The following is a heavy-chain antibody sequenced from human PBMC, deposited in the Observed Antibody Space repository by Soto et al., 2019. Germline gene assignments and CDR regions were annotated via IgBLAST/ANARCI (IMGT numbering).Heavy chain of an antibody. V-gene: IGHV1-2*02. J-gene: IGHJ3*02. CDR1: GYTLTGYY. Sequence: QVQLVQSGAEVKKPGASVKVSCTASGYTLTGYYMHWVRQAPGQGLEWMAWINPNSGDTKYLQRFQGRVTVTRDTSSSTAYMELSGLRSDDTAVYYCATGSYYKDHDAFDTWGQGTMVTVSS. CDR3: ATGSYYKDHDAFDT. CDR2: INPNSGDT. D-gene: IGHD1-26*01.